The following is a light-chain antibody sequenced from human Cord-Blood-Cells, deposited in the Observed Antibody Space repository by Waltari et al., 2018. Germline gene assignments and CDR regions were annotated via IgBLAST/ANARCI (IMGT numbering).Light chain of an antibody. CDR1: SSDVGGYNY. CDR3: SSYTSSSTVV. V-gene: IGLV2-14*01. CDR2: EVS. Sequence: QSALTQPASVSGSPGQSITISCTGTSSDVGGYNYVSWYQQHPGKAPKLMIYEVSNLPAGVPNRFSGSRSGNTASLTISGLQAEDEADYYCSSYTSSSTVVFGGGTKLTVL. J-gene: IGLJ2*01.